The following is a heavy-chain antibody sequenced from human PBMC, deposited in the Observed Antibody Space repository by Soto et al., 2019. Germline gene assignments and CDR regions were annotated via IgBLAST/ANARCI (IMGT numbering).Heavy chain of an antibody. D-gene: IGHD4-4*01. CDR2: VFYSGNT. CDR1: GVSISTYY. J-gene: IGHJ3*02. Sequence: QVQLQESGPGLVKPSETLSLTCTVSGVSISTYYWTWIRQPPGKGLEWIGQVFYSGNTNYNPSLKGRVTISGDASRKQFSLRLSSVTAADTAMYYCASRDYNDAFDIWGQGTLVTVSS. V-gene: IGHV4-59*01. CDR3: ASRDYNDAFDI.